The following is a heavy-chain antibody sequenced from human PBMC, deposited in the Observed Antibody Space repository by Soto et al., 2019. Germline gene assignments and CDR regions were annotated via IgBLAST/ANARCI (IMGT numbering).Heavy chain of an antibody. Sequence: EVQLVESGGGLVQPGGSLRLSCAASGFTVSSNYMSWVRQAPGKGLEWVSVIYSGGSTYYADSVKGRFTISRDNSRNRLFFQLTSRGAEDRAVYSWGKGGGGGGCLDYWGQGTLVTVSS. D-gene: IGHD2-15*01. CDR1: GFTVSSNY. V-gene: IGHV3-66*01. CDR3: GKGGGGGGCLDY. CDR2: IYSGGST. J-gene: IGHJ4*02.